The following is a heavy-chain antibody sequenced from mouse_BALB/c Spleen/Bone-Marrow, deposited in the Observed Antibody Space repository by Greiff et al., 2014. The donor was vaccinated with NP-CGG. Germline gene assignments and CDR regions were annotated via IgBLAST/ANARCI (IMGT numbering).Heavy chain of an antibody. CDR1: GYTFTDYE. CDR3: TRSGFAY. CDR2: IDPETDVS. Sequence: LVESGAELVRPGASVTLSCKASGYTFTDYEMHWIKQTPVHGLEWIGAIDPETDVSAYNQMFKDKATLTTDKSSSTAYMELRSLTSEDSAVYYCTRSGFAYWGQGTLVTASA. J-gene: IGHJ3*01. V-gene: IGHV1-15*01.